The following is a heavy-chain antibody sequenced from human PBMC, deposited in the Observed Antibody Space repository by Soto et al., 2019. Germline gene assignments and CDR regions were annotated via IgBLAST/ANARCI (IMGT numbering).Heavy chain of an antibody. V-gene: IGHV4-39*01. CDR3: ARHSGIKYGSGSYSYYYYMDV. CDR1: GGSISSSSYY. D-gene: IGHD3-10*01. J-gene: IGHJ6*03. Sequence: QLQLQESGPGLVKPSETLSLTCTVSGGSISSSSYYWGWIRQPPGKGLEWIGSIYYSGSTYYNPSLKSRVTISVDTSKNQFSLKLSSVTAADTAVYYCARHSGIKYGSGSYSYYYYMDVWGKGTTVTVSS. CDR2: IYYSGST.